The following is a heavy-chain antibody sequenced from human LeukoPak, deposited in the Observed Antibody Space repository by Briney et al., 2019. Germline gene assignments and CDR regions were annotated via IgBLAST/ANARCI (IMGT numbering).Heavy chain of an antibody. D-gene: IGHD3-3*01. CDR2: ISIYNTNT. J-gene: IGHJ4*02. Sequence: ASVNVSCKASGYTFSSYGISWVRQAPGQGLEWMGWISIYNTNTNYAQNLQGRVTMTTDTSTSTTYMELWSLRSDDTAVYYCARVEGPSIFGVIDYWGQGTLVTVSS. V-gene: IGHV1-18*01. CDR1: GYTFSSYG. CDR3: ARVEGPSIFGVIDY.